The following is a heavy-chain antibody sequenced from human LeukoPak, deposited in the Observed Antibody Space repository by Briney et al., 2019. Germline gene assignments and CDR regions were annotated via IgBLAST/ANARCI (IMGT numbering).Heavy chain of an antibody. Sequence: SETLSLTCTVSGGSISSYYWSWIRQPPGKGLEWIGYIYYSGSTNYNPSLKSRVIISVDTSKNQFSLKLSSVTAADTAVYYCARLDRSSWYRYYYYVDVWGKGTTVTVSS. D-gene: IGHD6-13*01. CDR3: ARLDRSSWYRYYYYVDV. V-gene: IGHV4-59*01. CDR1: GGSISSYY. CDR2: IYYSGST. J-gene: IGHJ6*03.